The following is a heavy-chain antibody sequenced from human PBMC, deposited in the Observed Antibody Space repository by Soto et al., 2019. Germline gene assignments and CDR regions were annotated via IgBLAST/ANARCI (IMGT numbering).Heavy chain of an antibody. Sequence: TLSLTCAVSGGSISSGDYYWSWFRQPPGKGLEWIGYIYYSGSTYYNPSLKSRVTISVDTSKNQFSLKLSSVTAADTAVYYCARERPDGARLDPWGQGTLVTVSS. CDR1: GGSISSGDYY. CDR2: IYYSGST. J-gene: IGHJ5*02. V-gene: IGHV4-30-4*01. CDR3: ARERPDGARLDP. D-gene: IGHD6-6*01.